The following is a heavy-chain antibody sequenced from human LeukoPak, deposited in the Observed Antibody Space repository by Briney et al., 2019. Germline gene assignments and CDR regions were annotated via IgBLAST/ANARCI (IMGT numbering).Heavy chain of an antibody. J-gene: IGHJ4*02. CDR1: GGSFSGYY. CDR2: INHSGST. V-gene: IGHV4-34*01. Sequence: SETLSLTCAVYGGSFSGYYWSWIRQPPGKGLEWIGEINHSGSTNYNPSLKSRVTISVDTSKNQFSLKLSSVTAADTAVYYCAREDWRVVDYWGQGTLVTVSS. D-gene: IGHD2-15*01. CDR3: AREDWRVVDY.